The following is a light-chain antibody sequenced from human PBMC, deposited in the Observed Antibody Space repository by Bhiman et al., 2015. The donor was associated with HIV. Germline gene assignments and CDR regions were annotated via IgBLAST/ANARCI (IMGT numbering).Light chain of an antibody. CDR2: DVS. CDR3: SSYTSSSTLV. CDR1: SSDIGGFNY. J-gene: IGLJ2*01. V-gene: IGLV2-14*03. Sequence: QSALTQPASVSGSPGQSITISCTGTSSDIGGFNYVSWYQQYPGKAPKLIIYDVSKRPSGVSNRFSGSKSGNTASLTISGLQAEDEAHYYCSSYTSSSTLVFGGGTKLTVL.